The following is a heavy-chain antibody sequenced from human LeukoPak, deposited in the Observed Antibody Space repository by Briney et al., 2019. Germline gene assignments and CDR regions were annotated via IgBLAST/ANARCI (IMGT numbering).Heavy chain of an antibody. V-gene: IGHV3-7*01. CDR2: IKPDGSEK. Sequence: GGSLRLSCAASGFSLNYYWMTWVRQAPGKGLEWVANIKPDGSEKYYVDSVKGRFIVSRDNAKNSLYLQMNSLRVEDTAVYYCASTSWSGYDYWGQGTLVTVSS. J-gene: IGHJ4*02. CDR3: ASTSWSGYDY. CDR1: GFSLNYYW. D-gene: IGHD3-3*01.